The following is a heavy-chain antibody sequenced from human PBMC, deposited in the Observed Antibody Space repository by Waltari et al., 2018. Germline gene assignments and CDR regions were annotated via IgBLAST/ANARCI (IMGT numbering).Heavy chain of an antibody. CDR2: INPNSGGT. CDR1: GYTFTGYS. Sequence: VQLVQSGAEVKKPGASVSVSCKAYGYTFTGYSMPWLRQAPGQGLEWMGRINPNSGGTNYEQKFQGRVTMTRDTSISTAYMELSRLRSDDTAVYYCARDQDYGGNSDYWGQGTLVTVSS. V-gene: IGHV1-2*06. D-gene: IGHD4-17*01. CDR3: ARDQDYGGNSDY. J-gene: IGHJ4*02.